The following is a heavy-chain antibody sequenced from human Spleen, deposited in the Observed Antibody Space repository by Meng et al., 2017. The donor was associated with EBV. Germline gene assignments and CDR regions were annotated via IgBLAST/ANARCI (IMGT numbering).Heavy chain of an antibody. CDR2: INENGRTT. J-gene: IGHJ4*02. CDR1: GFSFSTFW. CDR3: SRDLAGPFDD. V-gene: IGHV3-74*01. Sequence: EGQRVGSGGALVQPGGSLSLSCAVSGFSFSTFWMHWVRQVPGKGLVWIARINENGRTTTYADSVKGRFTISRDNTRNTLYLQMNSLRAEDTAVYFCSRDLAGPFDDWGQGTLVTVSS.